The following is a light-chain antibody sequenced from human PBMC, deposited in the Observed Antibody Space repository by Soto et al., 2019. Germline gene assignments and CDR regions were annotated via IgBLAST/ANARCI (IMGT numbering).Light chain of an antibody. V-gene: IGKV3-20*01. J-gene: IGKJ1*01. CDR2: GAS. CDR3: QQYGSSPGT. CDR1: QSVSSSY. Sequence: EIVLTQSPGTLSLSSGERATLSCRASQSVSSSYLAWYQQKPGQAPRLLIYGASSRATGIPDRFSGSGSGTDFTLTISRLEPEDFAVYYCQQYGSSPGTFDQGTKVEIK.